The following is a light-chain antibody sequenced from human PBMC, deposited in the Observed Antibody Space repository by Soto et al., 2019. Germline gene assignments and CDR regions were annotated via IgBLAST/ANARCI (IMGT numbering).Light chain of an antibody. V-gene: IGKV3D-7*01. CDR3: QQDYNLPT. J-gene: IGKJ1*01. CDR2: GAS. CDR1: QRVSSSY. Sequence: PGERVTLSCRASQRVSSSYLPWYQQKPGQAPRRLIYGASTRATSIPARFSGSGSGTDFTLTISSLQPEDFAVYYCQQDYNLPTFGQGTKVEIK.